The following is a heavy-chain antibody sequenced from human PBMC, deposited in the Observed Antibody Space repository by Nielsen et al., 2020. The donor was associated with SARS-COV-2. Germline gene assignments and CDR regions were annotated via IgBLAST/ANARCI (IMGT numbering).Heavy chain of an antibody. Sequence: ASVKVSCKASGYTFTGHYMHWMRQAPGQGPEWMGRVNPNSGATNYAQKFQGRVTLTRDTSINTTYMELNRLTSDDTAVYYYARVRSSSGIWFDPWGQGTLVVVSS. D-gene: IGHD3-10*01. CDR2: VNPNSGAT. J-gene: IGHJ5*02. V-gene: IGHV1-2*06. CDR1: GYTFTGHY. CDR3: ARVRSSSGIWFDP.